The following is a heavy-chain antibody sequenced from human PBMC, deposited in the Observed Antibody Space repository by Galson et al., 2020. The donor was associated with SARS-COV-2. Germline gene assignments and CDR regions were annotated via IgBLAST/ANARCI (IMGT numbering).Heavy chain of an antibody. D-gene: IGHD4-17*01. CDR3: VRGVTTPWNKWFDP. Sequence: ASETLSLTCTVSGASIRSGGYYWSWIRQHPGKGLEWIGYIYYSVKTFYNPSLKSRVTISVDTSKNQFSLNLSSVTVADTAVYYCVRGVTTPWNKWFDPWGQGTVVTVSS. CDR1: GASIRSGGYY. V-gene: IGHV4-31*03. CDR2: IYYSVKT. J-gene: IGHJ5*02.